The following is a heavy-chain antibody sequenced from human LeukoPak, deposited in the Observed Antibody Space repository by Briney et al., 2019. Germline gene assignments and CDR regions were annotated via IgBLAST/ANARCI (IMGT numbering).Heavy chain of an antibody. CDR1: GFTFSSYW. J-gene: IGHJ4*02. D-gene: IGHD3-22*01. Sequence: GGSLRLSCAASGFTFSSYWMHWVRQDPVRGLLWVSRINGDGSSIDYADSEKGRFTISRDKDKNTVYLQMNSLKAEDTAVYYCVRGYSSGYRLDYWGQGTLVTVSS. CDR3: VRGYSSGYRLDY. V-gene: IGHV3-74*01. CDR2: INGDGSSI.